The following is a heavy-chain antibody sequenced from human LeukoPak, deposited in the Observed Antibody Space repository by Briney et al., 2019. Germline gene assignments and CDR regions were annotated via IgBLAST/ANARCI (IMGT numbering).Heavy chain of an antibody. CDR2: IYHSGST. J-gene: IGHJ1*01. Sequence: PSGTLSLTCAVSGGSISSSNWWSWVRQPPGKRLEWIGEIYHSGSTNYNPTLKSRVTISVDKSKNQFSLKLSSVTAADTAVYYCARVGSSGWYRVGYFQHWGQGTLVTVSS. CDR1: GGSISSSNW. D-gene: IGHD6-19*01. V-gene: IGHV4-4*02. CDR3: ARVGSSGWYRVGYFQH.